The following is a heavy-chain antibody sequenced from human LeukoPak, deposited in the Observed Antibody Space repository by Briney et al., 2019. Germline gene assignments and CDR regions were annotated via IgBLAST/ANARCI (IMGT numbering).Heavy chain of an antibody. CDR3: ARGERGYSYGTGFDY. J-gene: IGHJ4*02. CDR2: INHSGST. V-gene: IGHV4-34*01. CDR1: GGSFSGYY. Sequence: SETLSLTCAVYGGSFSGYYWSWIRQPPGKGLEWIGEINHSGSTNYNPSLKSRVTISVGTSKNQFSLKLGSVTAADTAVYCCARGERGYSYGTGFDYWGQGTLVTVSS. D-gene: IGHD5-18*01.